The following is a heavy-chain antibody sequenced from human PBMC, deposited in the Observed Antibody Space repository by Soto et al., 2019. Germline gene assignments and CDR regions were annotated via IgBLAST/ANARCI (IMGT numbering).Heavy chain of an antibody. Sequence: PSETLSLTCTVSGGSISSYYWSWIRQPAGKGLEWIGRICTSGSTNYNPSLKSRVTMSVDTSKNQFSLKLSSVTAADTAVYYCARGSRGLGELSLSGYNWFDPWGQGTLVTVSS. CDR1: GGSISSYY. D-gene: IGHD3-16*02. J-gene: IGHJ5*02. CDR3: ARGSRGLGELSLSGYNWFDP. V-gene: IGHV4-4*07. CDR2: ICTSGST.